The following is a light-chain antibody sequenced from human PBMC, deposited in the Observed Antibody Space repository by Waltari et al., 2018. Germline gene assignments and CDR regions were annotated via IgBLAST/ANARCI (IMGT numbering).Light chain of an antibody. V-gene: IGKV3-20*01. Sequence: DIVLTQSLGTLSLSPGERATLSCRASQSVSRSLAWYQQKPGQAPRLLIYCASSRATGVPDRFSGSGSGTDFSLTISRLEAEDFGVYYCQHYVRLPVSFGQGTKVEIK. J-gene: IGKJ1*01. CDR2: CAS. CDR1: QSVSRS. CDR3: QHYVRLPVS.